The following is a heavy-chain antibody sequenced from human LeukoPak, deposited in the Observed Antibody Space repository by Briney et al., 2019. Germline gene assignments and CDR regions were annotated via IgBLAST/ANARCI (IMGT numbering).Heavy chain of an antibody. CDR3: AKDISIYSSSVY. V-gene: IGHV3-21*04. Sequence: GGSLRLSCAASGFTFSSYSMNWVRQAPGKGLEWVSSISSSSSYIYYADSVKGRFTISRDNAKNSLYLQMNSLRAEDTALYYCAKDISIYSSSVYWGQGTLVTVSS. D-gene: IGHD6-13*01. J-gene: IGHJ4*02. CDR1: GFTFSSYS. CDR2: ISSSSSYI.